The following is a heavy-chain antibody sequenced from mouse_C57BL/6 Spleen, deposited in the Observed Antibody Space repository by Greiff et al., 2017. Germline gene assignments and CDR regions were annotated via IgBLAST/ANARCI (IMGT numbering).Heavy chain of an antibody. Sequence: VHLVESGPGLVQPSQSLSITCTVSGFSLTSYGVHWVRQSPGKGLEWLGVIWSGGSTDYNAAFISRLSISKDNSKSQVFFKMNSLQADDTAIYYCARGGTGPSWFAYWGQGTLVTVSA. D-gene: IGHD4-1*01. CDR3: ARGGTGPSWFAY. CDR1: GFSLTSYG. CDR2: IWSGGST. V-gene: IGHV2-2*01. J-gene: IGHJ3*01.